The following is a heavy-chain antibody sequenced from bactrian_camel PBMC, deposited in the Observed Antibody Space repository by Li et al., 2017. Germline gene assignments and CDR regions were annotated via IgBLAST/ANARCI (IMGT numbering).Heavy chain of an antibody. CDR3: AADPGPCSIRTITKRYTKY. D-gene: IGHD4*01. V-gene: IGHV3S54*01. Sequence: HVQLEESGGDSVRVGGSLKLSCTGAGDMLSMCGMGWYRQSLGKERELVASFNSDDGHTEYADFVKGRFTISQDNAKGTLFLQMNNLKHEDTAMYYCAADPGPCSIRTITKRYTKYWGQGTQVTVS. J-gene: IGHJ4*01. CDR1: GDMLSMCG. CDR2: FNSDDGHT.